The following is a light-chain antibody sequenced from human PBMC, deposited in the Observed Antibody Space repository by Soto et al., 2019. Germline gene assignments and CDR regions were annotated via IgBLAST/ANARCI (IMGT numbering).Light chain of an antibody. CDR3: SSYRKTTFPHVV. V-gene: IGLV2-14*01. Sequence: QSARTQPASVSGSPGQSITISCTGTSSDIGADDFVSWYQHHPDKTPKLIIFEVTYRPTGISHRFSASKSGNTASLTISGLEAEDEAFYYCSSYRKTTFPHVVFGGGTKLTVL. CDR2: EVT. CDR1: SSDIGADDF. J-gene: IGLJ2*01.